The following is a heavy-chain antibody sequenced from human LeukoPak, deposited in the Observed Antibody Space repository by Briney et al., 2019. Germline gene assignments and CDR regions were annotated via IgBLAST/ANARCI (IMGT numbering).Heavy chain of an antibody. V-gene: IGHV4-61*02. D-gene: IGHD6-13*01. CDR3: ARGRARGIAAAGNWFDP. CDR2: IYTSGST. CDR1: GGSISSGSYD. J-gene: IGHJ5*02. Sequence: SQTLSLTCTVSGGSISSGSYDWSWIRQPAGKGLEWIRRIYTSGSTNYNPSLKSRVTISVDTSKNQFSLNLSSVTAADTAVYYCARGRARGIAAAGNWFDPWGQGTLVTVSS.